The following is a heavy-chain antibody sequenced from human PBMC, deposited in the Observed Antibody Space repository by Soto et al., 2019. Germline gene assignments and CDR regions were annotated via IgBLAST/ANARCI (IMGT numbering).Heavy chain of an antibody. V-gene: IGHV1-18*01. Sequence: QVQLVQSGAEVKKPGASVKVSCKASGYTFTSYGISWVRHAPGQGLEWMGWISAYNGNTNYAQKLQGRVTMTTDTSTSTAYMELRSLRSDDTAVYYCARDCSGGSCYPYNWFDPWGQGTLVTVSS. CDR1: GYTFTSYG. D-gene: IGHD2-15*01. CDR3: ARDCSGGSCYPYNWFDP. CDR2: ISAYNGNT. J-gene: IGHJ5*02.